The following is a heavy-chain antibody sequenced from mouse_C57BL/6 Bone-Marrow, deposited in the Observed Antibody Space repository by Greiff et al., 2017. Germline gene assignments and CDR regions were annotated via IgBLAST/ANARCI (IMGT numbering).Heavy chain of an antibody. CDR3: ARWLLRRDYFDY. CDR2: IHPNSGST. J-gene: IGHJ2*01. CDR1: GYTFTSYW. D-gene: IGHD2-3*01. V-gene: IGHV1-64*01. Sequence: QVQLQQPGAELVKPGASVKLSCKASGYTFTSYWMHWVKQRPGQGLEWIGMIHPNSGSTNYNEKLKSKATLTVDQSSSTAYMQLSSLTSADSAVYFFARWLLRRDYFDYWGQGTTRTVSS.